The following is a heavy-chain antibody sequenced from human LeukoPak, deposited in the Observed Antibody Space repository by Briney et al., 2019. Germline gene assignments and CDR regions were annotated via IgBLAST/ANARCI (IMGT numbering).Heavy chain of an antibody. D-gene: IGHD5-12*01. Sequence: SETLSLTCTVSGGSISSYYWSWIRQPPGKGLEWIGYIYYSGSTNYNPSLKSRVTISVDTSKNQCSLKLSSVTAADTAVYYCARAQKDVATAFYYYYYMDVWGKGTTVSASS. CDR2: IYYSGST. J-gene: IGHJ6*03. V-gene: IGHV4-59*01. CDR3: ARAQKDVATAFYYYYYMDV. CDR1: GGSISSYY.